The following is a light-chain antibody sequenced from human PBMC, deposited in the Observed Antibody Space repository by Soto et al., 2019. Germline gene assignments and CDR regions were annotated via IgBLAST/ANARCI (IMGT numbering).Light chain of an antibody. CDR1: SSDVGAYNY. CDR3: ASFRSGTILV. J-gene: IGLJ1*01. Sequence: QSALTQPASVSGPPGQSITISCTGTSSDVGAYNYVSWYQQHPGKAPKLMIYEVSNRPSGVSKRFSGSKAGNTASLTISGLLDDDEADYFCASFRSGTILVFGSGTKVTVL. V-gene: IGLV2-14*01. CDR2: EVS.